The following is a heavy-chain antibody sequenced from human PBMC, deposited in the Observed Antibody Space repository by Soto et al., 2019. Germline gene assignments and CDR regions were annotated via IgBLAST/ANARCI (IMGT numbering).Heavy chain of an antibody. CDR1: GFTFSSYG. Sequence: QVQLVESGGGVVQPGRSLRLSCAASGFTFSSYGMHWVRQAPGKGLEWVAVISYDGRNKYYADSVKGRFTISRDNSKNTLYLQMNSLRAEDTAVYYCAKDAELRYYYYGMDVWGQGTTVTVSS. CDR3: AKDAELRYYYYGMDV. D-gene: IGHD1-7*01. CDR2: ISYDGRNK. V-gene: IGHV3-30*18. J-gene: IGHJ6*02.